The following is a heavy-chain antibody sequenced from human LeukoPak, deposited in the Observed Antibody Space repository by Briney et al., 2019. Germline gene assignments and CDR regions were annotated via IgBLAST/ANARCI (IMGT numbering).Heavy chain of an antibody. CDR3: AKQRVRGDHYFDY. D-gene: IGHD3-10*01. J-gene: IGHJ4*02. Sequence: GGSLRLSCAASGFTFSNYGMHWVRQAPGKGLEWVAVVSYDGGITYYADSVEGRFIISRDNSKNTLYLQLNSPRAEDTAVYYCAKQRVRGDHYFDYWGQGTLVTVSS. CDR2: VSYDGGIT. CDR1: GFTFSNYG. V-gene: IGHV3-30*18.